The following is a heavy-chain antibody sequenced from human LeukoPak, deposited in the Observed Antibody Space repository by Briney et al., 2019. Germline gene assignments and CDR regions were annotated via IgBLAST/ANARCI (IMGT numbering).Heavy chain of an antibody. CDR1: GGSISSGSYY. CDR3: ARGAFNWGSVDY. J-gene: IGHJ4*02. Sequence: SETLSLTCTVSGGSISSGSYYWSWIRQPAGKGLEWIGRIYTSGSTNYNPSLKSRVTISVDTSKNQFSLKLSSVTAADTAVYYCARGAFNWGSVDYWGQGTLVTASS. D-gene: IGHD7-27*01. V-gene: IGHV4-61*02. CDR2: IYTSGST.